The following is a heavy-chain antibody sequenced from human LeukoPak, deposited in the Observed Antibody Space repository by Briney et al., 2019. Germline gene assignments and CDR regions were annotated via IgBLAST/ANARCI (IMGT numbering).Heavy chain of an antibody. Sequence: GGSLRLSCASSGFTFSDYYMDWVRQAPGKGLEWVAVIWYDGSNDDYADSVKGRFTISRDNAKNSLYLQMNSLRAEDTAIYYCTRVGYIDEGIDYWGQGTLVAVSS. CDR2: IWYDGSND. CDR3: TRVGYIDEGIDY. V-gene: IGHV3-33*08. CDR1: GFTFSDYY. J-gene: IGHJ4*02. D-gene: IGHD5-24*01.